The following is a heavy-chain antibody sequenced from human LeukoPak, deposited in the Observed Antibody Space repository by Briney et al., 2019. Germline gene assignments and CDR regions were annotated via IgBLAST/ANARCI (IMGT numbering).Heavy chain of an antibody. CDR3: ARVMGYYDSSGYTY. Sequence: SETLSLTCAVYGVSFSGYYWSWIRQPPGKGLEWIGEINHSGSTNYNPSLKSRVTISVDTSKNQFSLKLSSVTAADTAVYYCARVMGYYDSSGYTYWGQGTLVTVSS. CDR1: GVSFSGYY. J-gene: IGHJ4*02. D-gene: IGHD3-22*01. V-gene: IGHV4-34*01. CDR2: INHSGST.